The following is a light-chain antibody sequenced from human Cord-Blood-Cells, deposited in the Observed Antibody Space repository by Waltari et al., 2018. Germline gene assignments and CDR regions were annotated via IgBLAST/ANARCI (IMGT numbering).Light chain of an antibody. J-gene: IGLJ3*02. CDR1: SSDVGSYNL. CDR3: SSYTSSSTWV. Sequence: QSALTQPASVSGSPGQSITISCTGTSSDVGSYNLVSWYQQHPGKAPKLMIYEGSKRPSGVSNRFSGSKSGNTASLTISGLQAEDENDYYCSSYTSSSTWVFGGGTKLTVL. V-gene: IGLV2-14*02. CDR2: EGS.